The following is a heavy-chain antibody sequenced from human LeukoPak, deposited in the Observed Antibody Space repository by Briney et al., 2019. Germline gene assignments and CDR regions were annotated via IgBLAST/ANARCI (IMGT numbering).Heavy chain of an antibody. V-gene: IGHV1-3*01. CDR2: INAGNGNT. Sequence: GASVKVSCKASGYTFTSYAVHWVRQAPGQRLEWMGWINAGNGNTKYSQKFQGRVTITRDTSASTAYMELSSLRSEDTAVYYCARARLELYYYGMDVWGQGTTVTVSS. D-gene: IGHD1-7*01. CDR3: ARARLELYYYGMDV. J-gene: IGHJ6*02. CDR1: GYTFTSYA.